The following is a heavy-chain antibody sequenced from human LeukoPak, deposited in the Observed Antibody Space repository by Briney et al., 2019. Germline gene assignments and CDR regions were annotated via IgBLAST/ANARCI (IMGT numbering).Heavy chain of an antibody. CDR2: IYPGGSDT. V-gene: IGHV5-51*01. D-gene: IGHD1-26*01. Sequence: GKSLKISCKGSGYSFTSYWIGWVRQMPGKGLEWMGIIYPGGSDTRYSPSFQGQVTISADKSISTAYLQWSSLKASDTAMYYCARSQPPKGGMGATFTNWFDPWGQGTLVTVSS. CDR1: GYSFTSYW. J-gene: IGHJ5*02. CDR3: ARSQPPKGGMGATFTNWFDP.